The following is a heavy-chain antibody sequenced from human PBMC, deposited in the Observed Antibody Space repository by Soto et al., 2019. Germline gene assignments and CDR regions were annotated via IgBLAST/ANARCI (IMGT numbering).Heavy chain of an antibody. D-gene: IGHD2-2*01. CDR2: IYYSDST. Sequence: QLQLQESRPGLVKPSETLSLTCTVSGGSISSSSYYWGLMRQPPGNRLEWIGGIYYSDSTYYNPSLTSRVTLSVDTSKNQFSLKLSSVTAADTAVYYCAGHSLPVAMSDWVDPWGQGILVTVSS. CDR3: AGHSLPVAMSDWVDP. V-gene: IGHV4-39*01. J-gene: IGHJ5*02. CDR1: GGSISSSSYY.